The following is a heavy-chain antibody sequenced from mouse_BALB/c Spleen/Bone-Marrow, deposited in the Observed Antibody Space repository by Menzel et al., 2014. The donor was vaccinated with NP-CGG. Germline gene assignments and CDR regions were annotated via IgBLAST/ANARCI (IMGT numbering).Heavy chain of an antibody. D-gene: IGHD1-2*01. CDR3: ARDRNSLLRLRYFDF. Sequence: VMLVESGPGLVAPSQSLSITCTVSGFSLTSYGLHWVRQPPGKGLEWLGVIWAGGSTNYNSALMSRLSISKDNSKSQVFLKIHSLQTDDTAMYYCARDRNSLLRLRYFDFWGQGTTLTVSS. J-gene: IGHJ2*01. CDR1: GFSLTSYG. CDR2: IWAGGST. V-gene: IGHV2-9*02.